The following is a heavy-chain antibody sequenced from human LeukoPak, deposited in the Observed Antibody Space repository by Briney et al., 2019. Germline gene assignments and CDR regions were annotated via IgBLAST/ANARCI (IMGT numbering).Heavy chain of an antibody. CDR2: IRSDGSII. J-gene: IGHJ4*02. Sequence: GSLRLSCAASGFTFSSYGMHWIRQAPGKGLEWVAFIRSDGSIIYNADSVKGRFTISRDNSKKTLHLQMNSLRADDTAVYYCAKDTPLCYFDYWGQGTLVTVSS. CDR1: GFTFSSYG. CDR3: AKDTPLCYFDY. D-gene: IGHD2-2*01. V-gene: IGHV3-30*02.